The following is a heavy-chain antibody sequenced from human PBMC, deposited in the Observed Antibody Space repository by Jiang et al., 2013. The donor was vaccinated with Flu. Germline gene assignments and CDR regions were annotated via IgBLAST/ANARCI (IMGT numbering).Heavy chain of an antibody. J-gene: IGHJ6*02. Sequence: SCAASGFTFSSYAMHWVRQAPGKGLEWVAVISYDGSNKYYADSVKGRFTISRDNSKNTLYLQMNSLRAEDTAVYYCASSIGLYGSGSYYNYGMDVWGQGTTVTVSS. CDR1: GFTFSSYA. CDR2: ISYDGSNK. V-gene: IGHV3-30*04. D-gene: IGHD3-10*01. CDR3: ASSIGLYGSGSYYNYGMDV.